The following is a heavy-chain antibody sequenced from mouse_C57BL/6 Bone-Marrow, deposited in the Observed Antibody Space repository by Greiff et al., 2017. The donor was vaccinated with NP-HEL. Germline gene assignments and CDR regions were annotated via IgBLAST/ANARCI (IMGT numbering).Heavy chain of an antibody. D-gene: IGHD2-1*01. CDR3: ARGRGGKRWYFDV. V-gene: IGHV1-9*01. CDR2: ILPGSGST. CDR1: GYTFTGYW. J-gene: IGHJ1*03. Sequence: VQLQQSGAELMKPGASVKLSCKATGYTFTGYWIEWVKQRPGHGLEWIGEILPGSGSTNYNEKFKGKATLTADKSSSTAYMQLSSLTSEDSAVYVCARGRGGKRWYFDVWGTGTTVTVSS.